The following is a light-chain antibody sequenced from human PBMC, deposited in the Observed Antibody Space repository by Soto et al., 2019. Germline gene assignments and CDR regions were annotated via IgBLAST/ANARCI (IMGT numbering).Light chain of an antibody. CDR1: SSDIGASNY. J-gene: IGLJ3*02. CDR2: EVS. V-gene: IGLV2-14*01. CDR3: TSYTSSTTWV. Sequence: ALTQPASVSGSPGQSITVSCTGTSSDIGASNYVSWYQQHPGKAPKLIISEVSNRPSGVSNRFSGSKSGSTASLTISGLQAEDEADYYCTSYTSSTTWVFGGGTQLTVL.